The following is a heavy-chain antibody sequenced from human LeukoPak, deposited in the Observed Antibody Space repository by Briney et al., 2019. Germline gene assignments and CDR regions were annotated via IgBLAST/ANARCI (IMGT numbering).Heavy chain of an antibody. CDR3: ARDPKYYDFWSGYV. D-gene: IGHD3-3*01. J-gene: IGHJ4*02. Sequence: GGSLRLSCAASGFTFSSYAMSWVRQAPGKGLEWVSAISGSGGSTYYADSVKGRFTISRDNAKNSLYLQMNSLRAEDTAVYCCARDPKYYDFWSGYVWGQGTLVTVSS. CDR1: GFTFSSYA. V-gene: IGHV3-23*01. CDR2: ISGSGGST.